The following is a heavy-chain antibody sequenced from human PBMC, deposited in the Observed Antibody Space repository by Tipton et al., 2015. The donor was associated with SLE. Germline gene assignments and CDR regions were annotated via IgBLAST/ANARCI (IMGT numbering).Heavy chain of an antibody. CDR2: IYHSGST. CDR3: ATCSSTRWDAGKFNF. V-gene: IGHV4-39*01. D-gene: IGHD2-2*01. CDR1: GGSVISSSYY. Sequence: TLSLTCTVSGGSVISSSYYWGWIRQPPEKGLEWIGSIYHSGSTHYKPSLASRVTISVDTSKNQFSLKLTSVTAADAAVYYCATCSSTRWDAGKFNFWGQGLLVSVAP. J-gene: IGHJ4*02.